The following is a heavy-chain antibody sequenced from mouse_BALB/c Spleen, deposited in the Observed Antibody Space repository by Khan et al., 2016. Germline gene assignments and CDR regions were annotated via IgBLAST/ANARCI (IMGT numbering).Heavy chain of an antibody. CDR2: IRLKSENYAT. Sequence: EVKLEVSGGGLVQPGGSMKLSCVASGFTFSSYWMSWVRQSPEKGLEWVAEIRLKSENYATHYAESVRGKFTISRDDSKSRLYLQMNSLRAEDTGIYYCTVGYNVGAMDYGGQGTSVTVSS. V-gene: IGHV6-3*02. CDR1: GFTFSSYW. J-gene: IGHJ4*01. D-gene: IGHD1-2*01. CDR3: TVGYNVGAMDY.